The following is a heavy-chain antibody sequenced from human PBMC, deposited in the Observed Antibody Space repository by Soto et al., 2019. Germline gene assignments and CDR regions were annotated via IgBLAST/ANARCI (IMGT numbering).Heavy chain of an antibody. CDR1: GFTFSSYW. CDR2: IKQDGSEK. J-gene: IGHJ4*02. Sequence: GSLRLSCAASGFTFSSYWMSWVRQAPGKGLEWVANIKQDGSEKYYVDSVKGRFTISRDNAKNSLYLQMNSLRAEDTAVYYCARGKYSSGWFFDYWGQGTLVTVSS. D-gene: IGHD6-19*01. CDR3: ARGKYSSGWFFDY. V-gene: IGHV3-7*03.